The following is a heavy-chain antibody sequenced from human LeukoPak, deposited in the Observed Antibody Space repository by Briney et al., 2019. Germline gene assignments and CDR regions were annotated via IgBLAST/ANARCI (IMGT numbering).Heavy chain of an antibody. CDR3: TRFPHLYYGSGLDF. V-gene: IGHV1-18*01. CDR2: IAPDNGNT. J-gene: IGHJ4*02. Sequence: ASVKVSCKTSGYSENFYGITWVRQVAGQGLEWMGWIAPDNGNTDSAPRFQGRLTMTTDKSTDTAYVELRSLRSDDTAVYYCTRFPHLYYGSGLDFWGQGTLVTVSS. D-gene: IGHD3-10*01. CDR1: GYSENFYG.